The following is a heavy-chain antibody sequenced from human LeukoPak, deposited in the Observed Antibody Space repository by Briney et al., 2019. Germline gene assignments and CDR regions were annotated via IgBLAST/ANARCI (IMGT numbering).Heavy chain of an antibody. CDR1: GFTFSSYS. CDR3: ARGGLRYCSSTSCYGVY. CDR2: ISSSSSYI. V-gene: IGHV3-21*01. J-gene: IGHJ4*02. Sequence: GGSLRLSCAASGFTFSSYSMNWVRQAPGKGLEWVSSISSSSSYIYYADSVKGRFTISRDNAKNSLYLQMNSLGAEDTAVYYCARGGLRYCSSTSCYGVYWGQGTLVTVSS. D-gene: IGHD2-2*01.